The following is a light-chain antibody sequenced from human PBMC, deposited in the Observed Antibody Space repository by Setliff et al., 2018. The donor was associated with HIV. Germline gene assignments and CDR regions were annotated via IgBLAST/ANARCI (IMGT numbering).Light chain of an antibody. CDR1: SSDVGYYNY. Sequence: QSVLTQPRSVSGSPGQSVTISCTGTSSDVGYYNYVSWYQHHPGKAPKLMIYDVNKRPSGVPDRFFGSKSGNTASLTISELQAEDEADYYCCSYAGSYVYVFGTGTKGTV. CDR2: DVN. V-gene: IGLV2-11*01. J-gene: IGLJ1*01. CDR3: CSYAGSYVYV.